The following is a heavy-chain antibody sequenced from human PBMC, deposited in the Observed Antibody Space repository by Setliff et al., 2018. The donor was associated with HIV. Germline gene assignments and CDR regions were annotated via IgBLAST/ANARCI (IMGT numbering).Heavy chain of an antibody. V-gene: IGHV4-38-2*01. CDR2: IYHSGST. J-gene: IGHJ6*03. CDR1: GYSISSGYY. D-gene: IGHD6-6*01. Sequence: ETLSLTCAVSGYSISSGYYWGWIRQPPGKGLEWIGSIYHSGSTYYNPSLKSRVTISVDTSKNQFSLRLSSVTAADTAVYYCAGEAWTSYRSSSGYYYYYMDVWGKGTTVTVSS. CDR3: AGEAWTSYRSSSGYYYYYMDV.